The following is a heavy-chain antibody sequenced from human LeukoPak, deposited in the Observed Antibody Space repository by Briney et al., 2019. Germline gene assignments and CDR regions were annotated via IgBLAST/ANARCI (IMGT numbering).Heavy chain of an antibody. V-gene: IGHV3-23*01. J-gene: IGHJ4*02. Sequence: GGSLRLSCAASGFTFSSYAMSWVRQAPGKGLEWVTAISGSGGGAYYADSVKGRFTVSRDNSKNTLYLQMNTLRAEDTAVYYCALYYYGSGSYFPHYFDYWGQGTLVTVSS. CDR3: ALYYYGSGSYFPHYFDY. D-gene: IGHD3-10*01. CDR2: ISGSGGGA. CDR1: GFTFSSYA.